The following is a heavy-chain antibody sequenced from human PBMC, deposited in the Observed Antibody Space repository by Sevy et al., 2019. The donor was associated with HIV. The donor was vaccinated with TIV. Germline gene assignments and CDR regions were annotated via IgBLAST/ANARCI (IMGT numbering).Heavy chain of an antibody. D-gene: IGHD1-26*01. V-gene: IGHV3-74*01. CDR1: GFTFSNYW. CDR3: ARGTRGTFGN. Sequence: GESLKISCAASGFTFSNYWMHWVRQAPGKGLVWVSHINTDGESIRYADSVNGRFTISRDNAKNTLYLQVNSLRAEDTAVYYCARGTRGTFGNWGQGTLVTVSS. CDR2: INTDGESI. J-gene: IGHJ4*02.